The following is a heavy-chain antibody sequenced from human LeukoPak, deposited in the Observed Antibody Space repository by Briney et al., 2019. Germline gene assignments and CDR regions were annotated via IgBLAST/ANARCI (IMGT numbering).Heavy chain of an antibody. D-gene: IGHD3-22*01. Sequence: GASVKVSCKASGYTFTNYYMHWVRQAPGQGLEWMGIINPSGGSTSYAQKFQGRVTMTRDTSTSTVYMELSSLRSEDTAVYYCAREHYYDSSGYYHAEFDYWGQGTLVTVSS. V-gene: IGHV1-46*01. CDR2: INPSGGST. J-gene: IGHJ4*02. CDR3: AREHYYDSSGYYHAEFDY. CDR1: GYTFTNYY.